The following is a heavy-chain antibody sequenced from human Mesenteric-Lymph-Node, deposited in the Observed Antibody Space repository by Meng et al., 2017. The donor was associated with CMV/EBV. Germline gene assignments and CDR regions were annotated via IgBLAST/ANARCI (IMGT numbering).Heavy chain of an antibody. CDR3: ARGVRRYYDFWSGYLRVYYYYGMDV. CDR2: IIPILGIA. Sequence: SVKASCKASGYTFTSYGISWVRQAPGQGLEWMGGIIPILGIANYAQKFQGRVTITADKSTSTAYMELSSLRSEDTAVYYCARGVRRYYDFWSGYLRVYYYYGMDVWGQGTTVTVSS. D-gene: IGHD3-3*01. J-gene: IGHJ6*02. V-gene: IGHV1-69*10. CDR1: GYTFTSYG.